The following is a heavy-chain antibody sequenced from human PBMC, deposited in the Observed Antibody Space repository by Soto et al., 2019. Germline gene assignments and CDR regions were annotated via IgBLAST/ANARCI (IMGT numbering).Heavy chain of an antibody. Sequence: TSETLCLTCAVSCGSIISGGYSWSWIRQPPGKGLEWIGYIYHSGSTYYNPSLKSRVTISVDRSKNQFSLKLSSVTAADTAVYYCARFSDSSSWYFDYWGQGTLVTVCS. V-gene: IGHV4-30-2*01. J-gene: IGHJ4*02. CDR2: IYHSGST. CDR3: ARFSDSSSWYFDY. D-gene: IGHD6-13*01. CDR1: CGSIISGGYS.